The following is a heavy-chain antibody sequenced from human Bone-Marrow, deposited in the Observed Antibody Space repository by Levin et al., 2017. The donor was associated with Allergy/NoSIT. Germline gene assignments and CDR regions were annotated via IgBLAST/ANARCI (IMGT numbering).Heavy chain of an antibody. V-gene: IGHV3-15*01. CDR2: IKSKTDGGTT. D-gene: IGHD1-26*01. J-gene: IGHJ4*02. CDR1: GFTFSNAW. CDR3: TTDLYGATAG. Sequence: GESLKISCAASGFTFSNAWMSWVRQAPGKGLEWVGRIKSKTDGGTTDYAAPVKGRFTISRDDSKNTLYLQMNSLKTEDTAVYYCTTDLYGATAGWGQGTLVTVSS.